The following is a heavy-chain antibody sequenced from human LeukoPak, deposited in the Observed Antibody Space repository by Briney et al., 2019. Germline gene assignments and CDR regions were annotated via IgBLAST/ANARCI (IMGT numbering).Heavy chain of an antibody. Sequence: SETLSLTCTVSGGSISSYYWSWIRQPPGKGLEWIGYIYYSGSTNYNPSLKSRVTILVDTSKNQFSLKLSSVTAADTAVYYCARIHIPSGSYFRGWFDPWGQGTLVTVSS. J-gene: IGHJ5*02. CDR1: GGSISSYY. CDR3: ARIHIPSGSYFRGWFDP. D-gene: IGHD1-26*01. V-gene: IGHV4-59*08. CDR2: IYYSGST.